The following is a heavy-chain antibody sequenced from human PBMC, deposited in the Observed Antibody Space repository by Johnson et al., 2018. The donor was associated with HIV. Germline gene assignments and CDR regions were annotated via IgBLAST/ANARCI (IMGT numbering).Heavy chain of an antibody. CDR1: GFTFSSYG. J-gene: IGHJ3*02. V-gene: IGHV3-33*08. Sequence: QVQLVESGGGVVQSGRSLRLSCAASGFTFSSYGMHWVRQAPAKGLEWVAVIWYDGSNKYYADSVKGRFTISRDNSKNTLYLQMNSLKTEDTAVYYCTTGGVSYYDSDAFDIWGQGTMVTVSS. D-gene: IGHD1-26*01. CDR3: TTGGVSYYDSDAFDI. CDR2: IWYDGSNK.